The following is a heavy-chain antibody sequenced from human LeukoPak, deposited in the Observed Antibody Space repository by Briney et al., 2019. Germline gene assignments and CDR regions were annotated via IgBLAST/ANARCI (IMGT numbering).Heavy chain of an antibody. J-gene: IGHJ4*02. CDR3: GRDLGYSGSH. Sequence: GGSLRLSCEASGFSFSDYGMHWVRQAPGKGLEWVAFIRYDGSNKYYADSVKGRFTVSRDNSQSTLYLQMNSLRVEDTAVYYCGRDLGYSGSHWGQGILVTVSS. D-gene: IGHD5-12*01. V-gene: IGHV3-30*02. CDR2: IRYDGSNK. CDR1: GFSFSDYG.